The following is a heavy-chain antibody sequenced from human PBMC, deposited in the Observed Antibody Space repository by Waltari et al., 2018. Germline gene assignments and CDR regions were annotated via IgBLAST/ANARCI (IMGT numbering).Heavy chain of an antibody. CDR3: TGETITGTYEEH. J-gene: IGHJ1*01. CDR2: IRAKPDKGAI. D-gene: IGHD1-26*01. Sequence: EVQLVESGGGLVQPGGSLKLSCAASGFIFSGSAIHWVRQASGKGWGWFARIRAKPDKGAITYAASLKRKITATREDSTNTVYLQLNGLKSEDTTVYYCTGETITGTYEEHWGQGTRVTVSS. V-gene: IGHV3-73*01. CDR1: GFIFSGSA.